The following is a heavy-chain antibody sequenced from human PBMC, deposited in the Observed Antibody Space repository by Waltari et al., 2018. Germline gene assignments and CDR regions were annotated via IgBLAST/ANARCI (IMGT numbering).Heavy chain of an antibody. CDR2: IYHSGNA. V-gene: IGHV4-38-2*02. CDR1: GFSISSGYY. J-gene: IGHJ4*02. Sequence: HLHESGPGLVKPSETLSLTCIVSGFSISSGYYWGWVRQPPGKGLEWIGSIYHSGNAYYNPSLESRVTISVDPSSNQFSLKVRSVTAADTAVYYCVRIRLGPTTRIFDSWGQGTLVTVSS. D-gene: IGHD1-26*01. CDR3: VRIRLGPTTRIFDS.